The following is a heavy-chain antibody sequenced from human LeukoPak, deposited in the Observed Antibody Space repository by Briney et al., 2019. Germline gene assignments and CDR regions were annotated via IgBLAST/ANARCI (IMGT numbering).Heavy chain of an antibody. Sequence: SETLSLTCTVSGGSVSSSSYYWGWIRQPPGKGLEWIGTIYYSGSTYYNPSLKSRVTISVDTSNNQFSLNLNSVTAVDTAVYYCARRGTYGDYGYFFDYWGQGTLVTVSS. V-gene: IGHV4-39*01. CDR3: ARRGTYGDYGYFFDY. CDR2: IYYSGST. J-gene: IGHJ4*02. CDR1: GGSVSSSSYY. D-gene: IGHD4-17*01.